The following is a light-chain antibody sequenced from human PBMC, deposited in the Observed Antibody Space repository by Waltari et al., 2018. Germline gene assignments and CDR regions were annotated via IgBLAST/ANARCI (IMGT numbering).Light chain of an antibody. CDR3: GSYTSSSTLVV. V-gene: IGLV2-14*03. Sequence: QSALTQPASVSGSPGQSITISCTGTSSDIGNYNYVSWYQQHPGKAPKLMIYDVSNRPSGVSNRFSGSKSGNTASLTISGLQAEDEAVYYCGSYTSSSTLVVFGTGTKVTVL. CDR1: SSDIGNYNY. CDR2: DVS. J-gene: IGLJ1*01.